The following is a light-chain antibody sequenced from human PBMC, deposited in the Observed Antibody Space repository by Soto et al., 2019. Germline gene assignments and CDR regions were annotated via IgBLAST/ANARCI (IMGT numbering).Light chain of an antibody. CDR3: ASYTTSSTLV. V-gene: IGLV2-14*01. Sequence: QSALTQPASVSGSPGQSITISCTGTSSDIGGYNFVSWYHQHPGKAPTLVIYAVTNRPSGIPDRFSGSKSGNTASLTISGLQAEDGADYYCASYTTSSTLVFGGGTKLTVL. CDR1: SSDIGGYNF. J-gene: IGLJ2*01. CDR2: AVT.